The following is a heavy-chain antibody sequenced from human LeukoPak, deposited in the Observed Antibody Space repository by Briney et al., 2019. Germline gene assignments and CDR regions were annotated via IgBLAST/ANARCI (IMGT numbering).Heavy chain of an antibody. Sequence: PSETLSLTCAVSGGSISSSSSICWTWVRQPPGKGLEWIGEIYDSGATNYNPSLKSRVTMLLDKSKNQFSLKLNSVTAADTAVYYCARNGGNSDYDYWAREPWSPS. D-gene: IGHD4-23*01. CDR3: ARNGGNSDYDY. J-gene: IGHJ4*02. CDR1: GGSISSSSSIC. CDR2: IYDSGAT. V-gene: IGHV4-4*02.